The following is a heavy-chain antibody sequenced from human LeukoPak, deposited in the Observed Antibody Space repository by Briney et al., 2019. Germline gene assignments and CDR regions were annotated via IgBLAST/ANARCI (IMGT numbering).Heavy chain of an antibody. V-gene: IGHV5-51*01. D-gene: IGHD3-9*01. CDR2: IYPGDSDT. J-gene: IGHJ6*03. CDR3: ARVPYYDILTGYWPYYYYMDV. Sequence: GDSLKISCKGSGYSFTSYWIGWVRQMPGKGLKWMGIIYPGDSDTRYSPSFQGQVTISADKSISTACLQWSSLKASDTAMYYCARVPYYDILTGYWPYYYYMDVWGKGTTVTVSS. CDR1: GYSFTSYW.